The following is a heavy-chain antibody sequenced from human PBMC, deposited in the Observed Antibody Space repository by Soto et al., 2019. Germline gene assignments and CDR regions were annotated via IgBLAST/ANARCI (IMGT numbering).Heavy chain of an antibody. CDR3: ARENYYALDY. V-gene: IGHV4-59*01. CDR2: INYSGST. CDR1: SGSISSYN. Sequence: SETLSLTCTVSSGSISSYNRNWVRQPPGKGLEWIGFINYSGSTHYNPSLKSRVTISLDTSKNQFSLKLNSVTAADTAVYYCARENYYALDYWGPGTLVTVSS. D-gene: IGHD3-10*01. J-gene: IGHJ4*02.